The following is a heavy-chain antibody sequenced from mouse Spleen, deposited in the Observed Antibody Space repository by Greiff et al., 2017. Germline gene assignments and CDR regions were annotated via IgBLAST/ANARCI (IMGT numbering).Heavy chain of an antibody. V-gene: IGHV5-17*01. D-gene: IGHD1-1*01. J-gene: IGHJ4*01. CDR3: ARNRYYGSIPYAMDD. Sequence: EVMLVESGGGLVKPGGSLKLSCAASGFTFSDYGMHWVRQAPEKGLEWVAYISSGSSTIYYADTVKGRFTISRDNAKNTLFLQMTSLRSEDTAMYYCARNRYYGSIPYAMDDWGQGTSVTVSS. CDR2: ISSGSSTI. CDR1: GFTFSDYG.